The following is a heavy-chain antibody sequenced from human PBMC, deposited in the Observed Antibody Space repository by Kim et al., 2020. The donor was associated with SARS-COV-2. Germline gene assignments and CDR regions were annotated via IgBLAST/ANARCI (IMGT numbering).Heavy chain of an antibody. D-gene: IGHD2-15*01. J-gene: IGHJ4*02. Sequence: LKSRVTISVDTSKNQISLKLSSVTAADTAVYYCARRYCSGGSCYPTPFDYWGQGTLVTVSS. CDR3: ARRYCSGGSCYPTPFDY. V-gene: IGHV4-39*01.